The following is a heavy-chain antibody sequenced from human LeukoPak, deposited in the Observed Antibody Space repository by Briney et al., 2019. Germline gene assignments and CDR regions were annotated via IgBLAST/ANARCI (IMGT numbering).Heavy chain of an antibody. J-gene: IGHJ4*02. V-gene: IGHV1-2*02. Sequence: ASVKVSCKASGYTFTGYYIHWVRQAPGHGLEWMGWINPNLGVTHYAQKFQGRVTMTRDTSISTVYMELSSLRSDDTAVYYCARVGDILTGYYIAPYYFDYWGQGTLVTVSS. D-gene: IGHD3-9*01. CDR2: INPNLGVT. CDR1: GYTFTGYY. CDR3: ARVGDILTGYYIAPYYFDY.